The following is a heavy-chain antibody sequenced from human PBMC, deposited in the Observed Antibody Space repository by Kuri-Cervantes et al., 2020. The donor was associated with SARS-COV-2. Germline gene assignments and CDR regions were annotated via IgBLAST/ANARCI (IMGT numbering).Heavy chain of an antibody. CDR2: ISYDGSNK. Sequence: GGSLRLSCAASGFTFSSYAMHWVRQAPGKGLEWVAVISYDGSNKYYADSVKGRFTISRDNSKNTLYLQMNSLRAGDTAVYYCARGPNCSGGSCYVGLLAYWGQGTLVTVSS. CDR3: ARGPNCSGGSCYVGLLAY. D-gene: IGHD2-15*01. CDR1: GFTFSSYA. V-gene: IGHV3-30-3*01. J-gene: IGHJ4*02.